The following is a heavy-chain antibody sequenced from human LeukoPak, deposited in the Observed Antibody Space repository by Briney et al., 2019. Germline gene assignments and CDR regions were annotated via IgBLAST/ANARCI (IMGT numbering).Heavy chain of an antibody. CDR1: GFTFSSYW. V-gene: IGHV3-48*02. CDR3: TPHRDGSYPFDY. Sequence: GGSLRLSCAASGFTFSSYWMHWVRQAPGKGLEWVSYISSSSSTIYYADSVKGRFTISRDSAKNSLYLQMSSLRDDDTAVYYCTPHRDGSYPFDYWGQGTLVTVSS. J-gene: IGHJ4*02. D-gene: IGHD1-26*01. CDR2: ISSSSSTI.